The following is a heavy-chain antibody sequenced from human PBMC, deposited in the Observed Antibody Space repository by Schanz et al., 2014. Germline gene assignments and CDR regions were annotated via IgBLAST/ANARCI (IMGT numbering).Heavy chain of an antibody. CDR3: AKHLYQYNYYGMDV. CDR2: ISGSGGST. CDR1: GYTFSSNA. D-gene: IGHD2-2*01. Sequence: EVQLVESGGGLVQPGGSLRLSCAASGYTFSSNAMSWVRQAPGKGLEWVSTISGSGGSTYYADSVKGRFTISRDNSKNTLSLQLNSLRADYTAVYYCAKHLYQYNYYGMDVWGQGTTVTVSS. J-gene: IGHJ6*02. V-gene: IGHV3-23*04.